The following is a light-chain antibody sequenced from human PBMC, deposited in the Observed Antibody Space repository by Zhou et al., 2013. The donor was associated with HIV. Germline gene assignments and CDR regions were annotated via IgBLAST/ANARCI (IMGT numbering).Light chain of an antibody. CDR1: QSVRTNQ. J-gene: IGKJ4*01. CDR3: QQYGSSTS. CDR2: GAS. V-gene: IGKV3-20*01. Sequence: EIVLTQSPGTLSLSPGERATLSCRASQSVRTNQLAWYQQKPGQAPRLLIYGASSRATGIPDRFSGSGSGTDFTLSISGLEPEDFAVYFCQQYGSSTSFGGGTKVEIK.